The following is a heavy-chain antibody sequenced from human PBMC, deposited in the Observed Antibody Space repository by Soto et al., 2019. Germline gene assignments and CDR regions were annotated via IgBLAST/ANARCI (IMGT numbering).Heavy chain of an antibody. CDR3: ARLEGLATISYYFDF. V-gene: IGHV4-39*01. CDR2: IYYRGNA. CDR1: DDSINSDKYY. D-gene: IGHD3-9*01. J-gene: IGHJ4*02. Sequence: PSETLSLTCSVSDDSINSDKYYWGWIRQPPGKGLEWIGSIYYRGNAHYNPSLQTRVTISLDKSKSQFSLKLNSVTAADSAVYFCARLEGLATISYYFDFWGPGALVTSPQ.